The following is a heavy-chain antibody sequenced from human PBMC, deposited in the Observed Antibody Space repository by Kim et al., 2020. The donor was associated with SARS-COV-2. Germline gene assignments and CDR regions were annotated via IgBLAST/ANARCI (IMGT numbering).Heavy chain of an antibody. D-gene: IGHD6-13*01. J-gene: IGHJ4*02. Sequence: TNYNPSRESRVTISVDTSKNQFSLRLSSVTAADTALYYCVSSPNMYYFDHWGQGTLVTVSS. V-gene: IGHV4-59*01. CDR3: VSSPNMYYFDH. CDR2: T.